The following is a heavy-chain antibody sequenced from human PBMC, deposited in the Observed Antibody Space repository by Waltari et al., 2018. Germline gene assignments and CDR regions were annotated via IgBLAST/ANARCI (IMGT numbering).Heavy chain of an antibody. J-gene: IGHJ4*02. D-gene: IGHD2-2*02. CDR3: AKVPSSNLDYIDY. Sequence: EVQLLESGGGLVQPGGSLRLSCAASGFTFRSYAMSWVRQAPGKGLEWGSVIYSGGSTYYADSVNGRFTISRDNSMNTLYLQMNSLRAEDTAVYYGAKVPSSNLDYIDYWGQGTLVTVSS. CDR1: GFTFRSYA. CDR2: IYSGGST. V-gene: IGHV3-23*03.